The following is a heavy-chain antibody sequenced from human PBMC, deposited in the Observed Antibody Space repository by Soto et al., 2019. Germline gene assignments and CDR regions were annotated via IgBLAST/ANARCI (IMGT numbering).Heavy chain of an antibody. Sequence: QVQLVESGGGVVQPGRSLRLSCAASGFTFSSYGMHWVRQAPGKGLEWVAVIWYDGSNKYYADSVKGRFTISRDNSKNTLYLQINSLRAEDTAVYYCARPRGYSYGGFDYWGQGTLVTVSS. CDR2: IWYDGSNK. CDR1: GFTFSSYG. D-gene: IGHD5-18*01. J-gene: IGHJ4*02. CDR3: ARPRGYSYGGFDY. V-gene: IGHV3-33*01.